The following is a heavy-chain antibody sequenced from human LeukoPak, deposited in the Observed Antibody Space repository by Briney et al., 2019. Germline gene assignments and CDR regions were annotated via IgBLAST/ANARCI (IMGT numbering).Heavy chain of an antibody. CDR1: GYTLTELS. CDR2: FDPEDGET. Sequence: ASVKVSCKVSGYTLTELSMHWVRQAPGKGLEWMGGFDPEDGETIYAQKFQGRVTMTEDTSTDTAYIKLSSLRSEDTAVYYCATSLEFMVRGVSLPGGYYYGMDVWGQGTTVTVSS. V-gene: IGHV1-24*01. D-gene: IGHD3-10*01. J-gene: IGHJ6*02. CDR3: ATSLEFMVRGVSLPGGYYYGMDV.